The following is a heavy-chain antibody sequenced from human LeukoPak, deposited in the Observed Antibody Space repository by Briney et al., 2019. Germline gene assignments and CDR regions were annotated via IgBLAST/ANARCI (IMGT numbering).Heavy chain of an antibody. CDR3: AKWGCSGVNCYPFAY. CDR1: GFTFSKFA. J-gene: IGHJ4*02. Sequence: GGSLRLSCAGAGFTFSKFAMSWVRQAPGKGLEWVSLISTTDTPHYADSVKGRFTISRDNSRNTLYLQMNSLRAEDTAVYYCAKWGCSGVNCYPFAYWGQGTLVTVSS. CDR2: ISTTDTP. D-gene: IGHD2-15*01. V-gene: IGHV3-23*01.